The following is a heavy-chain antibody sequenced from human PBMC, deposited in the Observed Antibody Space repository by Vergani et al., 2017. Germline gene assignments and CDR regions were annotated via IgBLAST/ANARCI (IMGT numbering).Heavy chain of an antibody. D-gene: IGHD5-18*01. Sequence: QVQLVQSGAEVKKPGASVRVSCQASGYTFTYYYIHWVRQAPGQGLEWMGWFNPHSGGANFAQKFQGRFTMTRDTSISTAYMELSSLNSDDTAVYYCARVRYTYGQKPNYYRDVWGKGTTVTVFS. CDR2: FNPHSGGA. J-gene: IGHJ6*03. CDR3: ARVRYTYGQKPNYYRDV. CDR1: GYTFTYYY. V-gene: IGHV1-2*02.